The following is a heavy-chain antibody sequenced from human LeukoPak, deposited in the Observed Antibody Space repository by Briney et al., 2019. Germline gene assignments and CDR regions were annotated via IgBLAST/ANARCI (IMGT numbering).Heavy chain of an antibody. CDR3: AKAGGTMKPEAFDY. CDR1: GFTFSSYW. J-gene: IGHJ4*02. CDR2: IKQDGSEK. Sequence: PGGSLRLSCAASGFTFSSYWMSWVRQAPGKGLEWVANIKQDGSEKYYADSVKGRFTISRDNAKNSLYLQMNSLRAEDTALYYCAKAGGTMKPEAFDYWGQGTLVTVSS. D-gene: IGHD3-22*01. V-gene: IGHV3-7*03.